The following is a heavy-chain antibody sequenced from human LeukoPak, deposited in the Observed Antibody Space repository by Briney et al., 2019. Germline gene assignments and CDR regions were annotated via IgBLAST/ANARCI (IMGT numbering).Heavy chain of an antibody. CDR3: AKEVYLFNYFDY. J-gene: IGHJ4*02. CDR1: GFTFRRYG. Sequence: GGSLRLSCAASGFTFRRYGMSWVRQAPGKGLEWVSGISPGGPTYYADSVKGRFTISRDDSKNTLYLQMNSLRAEDTAVYYCAKEVYLFNYFDYWGQGTLVTVSS. CDR2: ISPGGPT. V-gene: IGHV3-23*01.